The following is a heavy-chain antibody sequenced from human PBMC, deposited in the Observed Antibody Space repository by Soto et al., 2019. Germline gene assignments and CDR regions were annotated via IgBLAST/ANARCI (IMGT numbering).Heavy chain of an antibody. CDR3: AREARYYYDSSGYLDY. CDR1: GFTASSNY. V-gene: IGHV3-53*01. J-gene: IGHJ4*02. Sequence: GGSLRLSCAASGFTASSNYMSWVRQAPGKGLEWVSVIYSGGSTYYADSVKGRFTISRDNSKNTLYLQMNSLRAEDTAVYYCAREARYYYDSSGYLDYWGQGTLVTVSS. D-gene: IGHD3-22*01. CDR2: IYSGGST.